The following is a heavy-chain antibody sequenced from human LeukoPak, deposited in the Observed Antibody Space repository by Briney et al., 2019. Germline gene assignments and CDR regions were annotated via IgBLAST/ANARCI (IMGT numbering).Heavy chain of an antibody. CDR2: ISGSDDST. V-gene: IGHV3-23*01. J-gene: IGHJ4*02. Sequence: GGSLRLSCAAPGFIFSNYARSWVRQAPGKGLEWVSTISGSDDSTYYADSVRGRFTISRDNSKNTLYLQMNSLRAEDTAVYYCAKSRSGGGSCYNYWGQGTLVTVSS. D-gene: IGHD2-15*01. CDR3: AKSRSGGGSCYNY. CDR1: GFIFSNYA.